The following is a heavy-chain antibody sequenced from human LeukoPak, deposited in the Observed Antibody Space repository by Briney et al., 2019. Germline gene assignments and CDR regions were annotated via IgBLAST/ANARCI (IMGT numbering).Heavy chain of an antibody. Sequence: ASVKVSCKASGYAFSNHYIHWARQAPGQGLEWMGIITPGGEGTKYAQKFQGRVSMTTDTPTRTVYLSLSSLRSEDTAVYHCARAKTVNGDLDYWGQGTLVTVSS. D-gene: IGHD7-27*01. CDR2: ITPGGEGT. V-gene: IGHV1-46*01. J-gene: IGHJ4*02. CDR1: GYAFSNHY. CDR3: ARAKTVNGDLDY.